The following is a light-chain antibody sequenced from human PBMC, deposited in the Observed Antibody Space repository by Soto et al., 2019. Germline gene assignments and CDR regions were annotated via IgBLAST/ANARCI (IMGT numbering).Light chain of an antibody. CDR3: QQRSDWPST. CDR1: QTVSSY. Sequence: EIVLTQTPATRSLSPGDRATLSCRASQTVSSYLAWYQQKPGQAPRLLIYDASSRATGIPARFSGSGSGTDFTLTITSLEPEDFAVYYCQQRSDWPSTFGGGTKVEIK. V-gene: IGKV3-11*01. J-gene: IGKJ4*01. CDR2: DAS.